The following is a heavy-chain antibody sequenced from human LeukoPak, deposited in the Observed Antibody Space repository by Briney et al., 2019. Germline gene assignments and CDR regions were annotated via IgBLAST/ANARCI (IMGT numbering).Heavy chain of an antibody. V-gene: IGHV3-48*01. CDR3: ARGQPQGYTYYYDSSGYSDFDY. Sequence: PGGSLRLSCAASGFTVSSNYMSWVRQAPGKGLEWVSYISSSSSTIYYADSVKGRFTISRDNAKNSLYLQMNSLRAEDTAVYYCARGQPQGYTYYYDSSGYSDFDYWGQGTLVTVSS. CDR1: GFTVSSNY. D-gene: IGHD3-22*01. J-gene: IGHJ4*02. CDR2: ISSSSSTI.